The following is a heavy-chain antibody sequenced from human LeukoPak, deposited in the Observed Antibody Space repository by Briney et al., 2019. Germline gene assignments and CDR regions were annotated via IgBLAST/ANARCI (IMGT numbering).Heavy chain of an antibody. J-gene: IGHJ4*02. V-gene: IGHV3-23*01. CDR1: GFTFSSYG. CDR3: ATSGLSRFGF. Sequence: PGGSLRLSCAASGFTFSSYGMHWVRQAPGKGLEWVSAFSGSGGSTYYADSVKGRFTISRDNSKNTLYLQMNSLRAEDTAVYHCATSGLSRFGFWGQGTLVTVSS. CDR2: FSGSGGST. D-gene: IGHD2/OR15-2a*01.